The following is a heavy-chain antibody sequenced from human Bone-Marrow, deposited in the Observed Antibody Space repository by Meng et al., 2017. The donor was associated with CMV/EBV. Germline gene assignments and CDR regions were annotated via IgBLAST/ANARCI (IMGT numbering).Heavy chain of an antibody. D-gene: IGHD2-15*01. CDR2: INSDGSST. Sequence: GGSLRLSCAASGFTFSSYWMHWVRQAPGKGLVWVSRINSDGSSTSYADSVKGRFTISRDNAKNTLYLQMNSLRVEDTAVYYCARQRVDCSGGSCYYNYYYYGMDVWGQGTTVTVSS. CDR1: GFTFSSYW. CDR3: ARQRVDCSGGSCYYNYYYYGMDV. J-gene: IGHJ6*02. V-gene: IGHV3-74*01.